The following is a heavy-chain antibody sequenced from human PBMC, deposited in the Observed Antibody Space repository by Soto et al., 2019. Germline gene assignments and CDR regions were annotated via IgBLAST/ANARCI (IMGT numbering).Heavy chain of an antibody. CDR1: EFAFSSYW. CDR2: IRKDGSQR. V-gene: IGHV3-7*05. D-gene: IGHD6-25*01. Sequence: EVQLVESGGGLVQPGGSLTLSCAASEFAFSSYWMTWVRQAPGKGLEWVANIRKDGSQRSYLDSVRGRFTISRDNSKNSLYLPMNSLRAEDTALYFCARDVSPGSSGLYFDAFDIWGQGTVVTVSS. J-gene: IGHJ3*02. CDR3: ARDVSPGSSGLYFDAFDI.